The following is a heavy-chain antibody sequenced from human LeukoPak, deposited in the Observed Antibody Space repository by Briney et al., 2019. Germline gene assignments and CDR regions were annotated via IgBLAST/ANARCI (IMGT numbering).Heavy chain of an antibody. V-gene: IGHV4-34*01. CDR3: ARAGVLGGTAVYYYYYYMDV. CDR2: INHSGST. Sequence: SETLSLTCAVYGGSFSGYYWSWIRQPPGKGLEWIGEINHSGSTNYNPSLKSRVTISVDTSKNQFSLKLSSVTAADTAVYYCARAGVLGGTAVYYYYYYMDVWGKGTTVTVSS. CDR1: GGSFSGYY. J-gene: IGHJ6*03. D-gene: IGHD1-1*01.